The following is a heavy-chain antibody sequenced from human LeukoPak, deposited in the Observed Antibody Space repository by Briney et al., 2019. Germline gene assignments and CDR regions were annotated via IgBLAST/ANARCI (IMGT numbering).Heavy chain of an antibody. CDR1: GFTVSSNY. J-gene: IGHJ2*01. Sequence: GGSLRLSCAASGFTVSSNYMSWVRQAPGKGLEWVSVIYSGGSTYYADSVKGRFTISRHNSKNTLYLQMNSLRAEDTAVYYCAREVAADLAIWYFDLWGRGTLVTVSS. D-gene: IGHD6-13*01. V-gene: IGHV3-53*04. CDR2: IYSGGST. CDR3: AREVAADLAIWYFDL.